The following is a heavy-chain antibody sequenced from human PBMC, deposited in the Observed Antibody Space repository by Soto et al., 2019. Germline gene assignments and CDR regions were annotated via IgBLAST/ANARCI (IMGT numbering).Heavy chain of an antibody. J-gene: IGHJ6*02. CDR2: IWYDGSNK. Sequence: QVQLVESGGGVVQPGRSLRLSCAASGFTFSSYGMHWVRQAPGKGLERVAVIWYDGSNKYYADSVKGRFTISRDNSKNTLYLHMNSLSAEDAAVYYCARGYGDYFNDCMDVWGQGTTVTVSS. D-gene: IGHD4-17*01. V-gene: IGHV3-33*01. CDR1: GFTFSSYG. CDR3: ARGYGDYFNDCMDV.